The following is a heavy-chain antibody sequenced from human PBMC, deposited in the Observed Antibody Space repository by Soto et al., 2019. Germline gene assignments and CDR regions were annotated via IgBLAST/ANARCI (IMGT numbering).Heavy chain of an antibody. CDR3: ARGIRNYYGTDV. D-gene: IGHD5-18*01. CDR1: GFTFSSYW. V-gene: IGHV3-74*01. J-gene: IGHJ6*02. Sequence: EEQLVESGGGLVQPGGSLRLSCAASGFTFSSYWMHWVRQGPGKVLVWVSRIKGDETNTNYADSVRGRFTISRDNAKNTVYLQMNSLRDEDTGVYYCARGIRNYYGTDVWGQGTTVTVSS. CDR2: IKGDETNT.